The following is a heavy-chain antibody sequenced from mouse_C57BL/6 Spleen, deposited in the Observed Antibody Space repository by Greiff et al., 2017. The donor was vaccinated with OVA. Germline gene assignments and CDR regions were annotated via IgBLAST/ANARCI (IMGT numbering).Heavy chain of an antibody. CDR2: ILPGSGST. Sequence: QVQLQQSGAELMKPGASVKLSCKATGYTFTGYWIEWVKQRPGHGLEWIGEILPGSGSTNYNEKFKGRATFTADTSSNTAYMQLSSLTTEDSAIYYCARTGTTVVAEDYLDYWGQGTTLTVSS. D-gene: IGHD1-1*01. CDR1: GYTFTGYW. J-gene: IGHJ2*01. CDR3: ARTGTTVVAEDYLDY. V-gene: IGHV1-9*01.